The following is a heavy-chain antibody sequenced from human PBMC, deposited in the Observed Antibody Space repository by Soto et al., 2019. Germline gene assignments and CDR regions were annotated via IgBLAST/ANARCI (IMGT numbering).Heavy chain of an antibody. CDR1: GGTFSPYT. V-gene: IGHV1-69*08. CDR2: IIPFLGVT. D-gene: IGHD3-10*01. Sequence: QVQLEQSGAEVKKPGSSVKVSCKASGGTFSPYTVNWVRQAPGQGLEWMGRIIPFLGVTNYAQKFQARVTLTADTSTTTAYMELSGLRFEDTAVYYCARDWESTVSTWSFGAFWGRGTLVTVSS. CDR3: ARDWESTVSTWSFGAF. J-gene: IGHJ4*02.